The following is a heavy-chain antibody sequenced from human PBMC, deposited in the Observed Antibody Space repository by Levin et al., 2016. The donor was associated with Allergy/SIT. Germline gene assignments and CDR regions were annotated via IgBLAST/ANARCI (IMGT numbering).Heavy chain of an antibody. CDR1: GFTFSSYG. CDR3: AKDLNSYGYRARDSYFDY. Sequence: GGSLRLSCAASGFTFSSYGMHWVRQAPGKGLEWVAVISYDGSNKYYADSVKGRFTISRDNSKNTLYLQMNSLRAEDTAVYYCAKDLNSYGYRARDSYFDYWGQGTLVTVSS. CDR2: ISYDGSNK. J-gene: IGHJ4*02. D-gene: IGHD5-18*01. V-gene: IGHV3-30*18.